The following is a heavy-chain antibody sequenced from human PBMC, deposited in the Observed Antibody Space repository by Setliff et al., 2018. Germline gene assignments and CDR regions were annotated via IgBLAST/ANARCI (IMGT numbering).Heavy chain of an antibody. CDR1: GLIFRNYG. D-gene: IGHD3-16*01. Sequence: GGSLRLSCAASGLIFRNYGMHWVRQAPGKGLEWVAIIWYDGSNKYYADSVKGRFTISKDNSRNTLYLQMNSLRVEDTAVYYCARDGVFYAMDFWGQGTTVTVSS. V-gene: IGHV3-33*08. J-gene: IGHJ6*02. CDR3: ARDGVFYAMDF. CDR2: IWYDGSNK.